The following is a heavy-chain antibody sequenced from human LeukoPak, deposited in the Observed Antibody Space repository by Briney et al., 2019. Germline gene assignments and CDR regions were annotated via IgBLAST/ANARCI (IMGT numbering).Heavy chain of an antibody. D-gene: IGHD2-21*01. CDR1: GXTFSSYW. CDR2: IKQDGSEK. CDR3: AREIQGGPFVVSIPFDY. J-gene: IGHJ4*02. Sequence: GGSLRLSCAASGXTFSSYWMSWVRQAPGKGLEWVANIKQDGSEKYYVDSVRGRFTISRDNTKNSLYLQMTSLRAEDTAVYYCAREIQGGPFVVSIPFDYWGQGTLVTVSS. V-gene: IGHV3-7*01.